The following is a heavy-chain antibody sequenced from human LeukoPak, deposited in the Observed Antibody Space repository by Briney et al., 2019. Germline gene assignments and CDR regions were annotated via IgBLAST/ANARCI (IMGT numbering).Heavy chain of an antibody. J-gene: IGHJ4*02. CDR3: ARDWGRGRYYFDY. CDR1: GFTFNTYV. Sequence: GGSLRLSCAASGFTFNTYVMSWVRQAPGKGLEWVSGISGSGGSTDYADSVKGWFTISRDNSKNTLYLHLNNLRAEDTALYYCARDWGRGRYYFDYWGQGTLVTVSS. D-gene: IGHD3-16*01. CDR2: ISGSGGST. V-gene: IGHV3-23*01.